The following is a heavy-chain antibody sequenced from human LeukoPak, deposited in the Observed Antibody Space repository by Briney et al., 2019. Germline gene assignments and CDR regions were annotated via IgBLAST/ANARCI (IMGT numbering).Heavy chain of an antibody. V-gene: IGHV3-7*03. CDR3: ARLTYGEKFEY. CDR2: IKQDGSEK. Sequence: GGSLRLSCAASGFTFSSYWMSWVRQAPGKGLEWVANIKQDGSEKYYVDSVKGRFTISRDNSKNTLLLQMNSLRAEDTAVYYCARLTYGEKFEYWGQGTLVTVSS. CDR1: GFTFSSYW. D-gene: IGHD4-17*01. J-gene: IGHJ4*02.